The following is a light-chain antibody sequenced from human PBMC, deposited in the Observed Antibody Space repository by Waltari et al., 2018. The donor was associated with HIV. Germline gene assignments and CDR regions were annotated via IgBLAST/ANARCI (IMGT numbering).Light chain of an antibody. CDR1: YKY. CDR2: EVT. J-gene: IGLJ3*02. CDR3: STHTADHTLA. V-gene: IGLV2-14*03. Sequence: YKYVSWYQQHPGNVPKVIIYEVTSRPSGVSHRFSASKSGNTASLTISRLQPEDEAVYFCSTHTADHTLAFGGGTHLTVL.